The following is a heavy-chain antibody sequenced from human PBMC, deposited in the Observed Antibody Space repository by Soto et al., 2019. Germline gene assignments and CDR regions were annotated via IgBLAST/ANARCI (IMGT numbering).Heavy chain of an antibody. CDR2: INAGNGNT. CDR3: ASSRVVVTATPPDYYYYYGMDV. J-gene: IGHJ6*02. CDR1: GYTFTSYA. V-gene: IGHV1-3*01. D-gene: IGHD2-21*02. Sequence: EASVKVSCKASGYTFTSYAMHWVRQAPGQRLEWMGWINAGNGNTKYSQKFQGRVTITRDTSASTAYMELSSLRSEDTAVYYCASSRVVVTATPPDYYYYYGMDVWGQGTTVTVSS.